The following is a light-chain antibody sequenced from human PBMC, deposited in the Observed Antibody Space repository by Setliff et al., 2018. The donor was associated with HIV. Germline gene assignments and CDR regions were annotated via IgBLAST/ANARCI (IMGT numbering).Light chain of an antibody. Sequence: QSALAQPASVSGSPGQSITISCTGTSSDVGRYNYVSWYQQHPGKAPKLLIYEVSNRPSGVPDRFSGSKSGNTASLTISGLQAEDEADYYCCSYAGSHTFVFGTGTKVTVL. CDR1: SSDVGRYNY. CDR2: EVS. V-gene: IGLV2-11*01. J-gene: IGLJ1*01. CDR3: CSYAGSHTFV.